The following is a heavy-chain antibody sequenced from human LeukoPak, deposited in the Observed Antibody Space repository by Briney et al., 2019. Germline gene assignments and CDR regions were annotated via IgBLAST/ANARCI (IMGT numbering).Heavy chain of an antibody. J-gene: IGHJ2*01. D-gene: IGHD1-14*01. CDR1: GGSFSGYY. Sequence: PSETLSLTCAVYGGSFSGYYWSWIRQHPGKGPEWTGESNHSGSTNYNPSLKSRFTISVDTSKNQFSLKLSSVTAADTAVYYCARGRIGHFFDLWGRGTLVTVSS. CDR2: SNHSGST. CDR3: ARGRIGHFFDL. V-gene: IGHV4-34*01.